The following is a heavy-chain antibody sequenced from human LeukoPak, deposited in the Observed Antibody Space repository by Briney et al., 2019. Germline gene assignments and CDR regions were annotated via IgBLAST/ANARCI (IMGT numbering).Heavy chain of an antibody. Sequence: PSETLSLTCAVYGGSFGGYYWSWIRQPPGKGLEWIGEINHSGSTNYNPSLKSRVTISVDTSKNQFSLKLSSVTAADTAVYYCARLSRYSYGYRSYYYYYYMDVWGKGTTVTVSS. CDR1: GGSFGGYY. CDR3: ARLSRYSYGYRSYYYYYYMDV. D-gene: IGHD5-18*01. J-gene: IGHJ6*03. V-gene: IGHV4-34*01. CDR2: INHSGST.